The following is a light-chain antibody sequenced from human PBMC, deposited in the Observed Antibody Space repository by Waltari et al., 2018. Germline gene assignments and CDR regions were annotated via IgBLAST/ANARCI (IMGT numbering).Light chain of an antibody. CDR1: QSLLDTNGYNL. V-gene: IGKV2-28*01. J-gene: IGKJ1*01. CDR2: FGS. Sequence: DIVVTQSPLSLPVTPGEPASISCRSSQSLLDTNGYNLLDWYLQKPGQSPQLLIYFGSNRASGVPDRVSGSGSCRDFTLKISRVEAEDVWVYYCMQALQTPWTFGQGTKVEIK. CDR3: MQALQTPWT.